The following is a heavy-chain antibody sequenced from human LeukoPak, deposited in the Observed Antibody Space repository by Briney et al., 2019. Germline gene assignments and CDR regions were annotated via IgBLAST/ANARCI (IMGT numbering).Heavy chain of an antibody. D-gene: IGHD5-18*01. CDR1: GYIFTSYW. Sequence: ESLKISCKCSGYIFTSYWIGWVRQIPGKGLELMWIIYPGDSDTRDSPSFQSQATISAGKSISTAYLQWRSLKASDTAMYYCARLQDTDMVNFDYWGQGTLVTVSS. J-gene: IGHJ4*02. CDR3: ARLQDTDMVNFDY. V-gene: IGHV5-51*01. CDR2: IYPGDSDT.